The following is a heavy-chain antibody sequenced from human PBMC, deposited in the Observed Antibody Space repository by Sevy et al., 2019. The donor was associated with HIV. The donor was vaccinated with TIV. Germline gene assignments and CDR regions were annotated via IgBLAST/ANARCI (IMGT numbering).Heavy chain of an antibody. D-gene: IGHD3-10*01. CDR2: IKQDESER. Sequence: GGSLRLSCAASGFSFSNYWMHWVRQAPGKGLEWVANIKQDESERYHVDSVKGRFTISRDNAKNSVYLEMNSLRPDDTAIYYCAKGNSGSFDFWGQGTLVTVSS. V-gene: IGHV3-7*01. CDR3: AKGNSGSFDF. J-gene: IGHJ4*02. CDR1: GFSFSNYW.